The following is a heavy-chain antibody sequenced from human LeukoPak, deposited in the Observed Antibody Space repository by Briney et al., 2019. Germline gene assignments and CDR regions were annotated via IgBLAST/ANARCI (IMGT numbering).Heavy chain of an antibody. CDR1: NASMTDYF. CDR2: IYSSGST. CDR3: ARHLDWKGITFDS. V-gene: IGHV4-59*08. D-gene: IGHD3/OR15-3a*01. J-gene: IGHJ4*02. Sequence: PSETLSLTCTVSNASMTDYFWSWIRQPPGKGLEWMGYIYSSGSTKYNPSLNSRVSMSVDTSKSHFSLRLRSVTAADTAVYYCARHLDWKGITFDSRGQGLLVTVSS.